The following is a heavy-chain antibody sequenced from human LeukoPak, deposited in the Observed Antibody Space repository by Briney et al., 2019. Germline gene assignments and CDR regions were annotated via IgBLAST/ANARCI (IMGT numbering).Heavy chain of an antibody. CDR1: GVSISSSSYY. V-gene: IGHV4-39*07. D-gene: IGHD3-10*01. CDR3: ARVTESYGSGRRHNYYYYYMDV. J-gene: IGHJ6*03. Sequence: SETLSLTCSVSGVSISSSSYYWSWIRQPPGKGLEWIGEINHSGSTNYNPSLKSRVTISVDTSKNQFSLKLSSVTAADTAVYYCARVTESYGSGRRHNYYYYYMDVWGKGTTVTISS. CDR2: INHSGST.